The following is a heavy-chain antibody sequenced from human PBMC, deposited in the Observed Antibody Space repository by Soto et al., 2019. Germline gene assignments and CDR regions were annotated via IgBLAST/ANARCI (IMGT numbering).Heavy chain of an antibody. CDR3: AREYCDRSSCYDPDY. V-gene: IGHV1-18*01. CDR1: GYTFTAFG. Sequence: ASVKVSCKASGYTFTAFGISWVRQAPGQGLEWMGWISAHNDNTKYAEKFQGRVTLTTETSTSTGYMELRSLRFDDTAVYYCAREYCDRSSCYDPDYWGQGTLVTVPS. J-gene: IGHJ4*02. CDR2: ISAHNDNT. D-gene: IGHD2-2*01.